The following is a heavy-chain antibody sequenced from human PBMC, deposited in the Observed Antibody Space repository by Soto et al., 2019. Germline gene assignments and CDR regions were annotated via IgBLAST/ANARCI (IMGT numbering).Heavy chain of an antibody. CDR2: IYYSGST. D-gene: IGHD3-9*01. V-gene: IGHV4-59*12. CDR3: ARAPLLLRYFDWLPGPVDY. J-gene: IGHJ4*02. Sequence: PSETLSLTCIVSGGSISNYYWSWIRQPPGKGLEWIGYIYYSGSTNYNPSLKSRVTISVDTSKNQFSLKLSSVTAADTAVYYCARAPLLLRYFDWLPGPVDYWGQGTLVTVSS. CDR1: GGSISNYY.